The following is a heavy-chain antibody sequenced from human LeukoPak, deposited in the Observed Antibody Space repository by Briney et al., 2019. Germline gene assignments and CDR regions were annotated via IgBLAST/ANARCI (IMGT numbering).Heavy chain of an antibody. D-gene: IGHD2-21*02. Sequence: SETLSLTCTVSDGSISSGRYYWSWIRQPAGKGLEWIGRIYTSGCTNYYPSLKSRSTISVDTSKNQFSLKLSSVTAADTAVYYCAREQVTTLPYYYYYMDVWGKGTTVTVSS. CDR2: IYTSGCT. CDR1: DGSISSGRYY. J-gene: IGHJ6*03. V-gene: IGHV4-61*02. CDR3: AREQVTTLPYYYYYMDV.